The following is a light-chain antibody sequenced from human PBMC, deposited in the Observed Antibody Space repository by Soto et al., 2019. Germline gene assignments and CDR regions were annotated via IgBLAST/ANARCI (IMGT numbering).Light chain of an antibody. V-gene: IGKV1-5*01. J-gene: IGKJ1*01. CDR2: DAS. CDR1: QSISSW. Sequence: DIQMTQSPSTLSASVGDRVTITCRASQSISSWLAWYQQKPGKAPNLLIYDASSLESGVPSRFSGSGSGTEFTLTISSLQPDDFATYYCQQYNSYLWTFGQGTKLEIK. CDR3: QQYNSYLWT.